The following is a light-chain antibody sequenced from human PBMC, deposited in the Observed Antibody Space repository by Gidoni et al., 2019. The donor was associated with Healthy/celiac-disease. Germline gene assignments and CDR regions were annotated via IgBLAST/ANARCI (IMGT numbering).Light chain of an antibody. CDR1: QSISSY. CDR3: QQISSTPGFT. Sequence: DIQMTQSPSSLSASVGDRVTITCRASQSISSYLIWYQQKPGKAPKLLIYSASSLQSGVPSRCIGSGSVTDFPLPISSLQPEDFATSYYQQISSTPGFTFGPGTKVDIK. V-gene: IGKV1-39*01. J-gene: IGKJ3*01. CDR2: SAS.